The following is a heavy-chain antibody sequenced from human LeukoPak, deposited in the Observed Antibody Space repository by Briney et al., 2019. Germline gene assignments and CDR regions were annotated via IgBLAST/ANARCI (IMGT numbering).Heavy chain of an antibody. V-gene: IGHV5-10-1*01. Sequence: GESLRISCKGSGYSFTSYWISWVRQMPGKGLEWMGRIDPSDSYTNYSPSFQGHVTISADKSISTAYLQWSSLKASDTAMYYCARRQGCSSTSCPPDSWGQGTLVTVSS. CDR3: ARRQGCSSTSCPPDS. CDR1: GYSFTSYW. D-gene: IGHD2-2*01. CDR2: IDPSDSYT. J-gene: IGHJ4*02.